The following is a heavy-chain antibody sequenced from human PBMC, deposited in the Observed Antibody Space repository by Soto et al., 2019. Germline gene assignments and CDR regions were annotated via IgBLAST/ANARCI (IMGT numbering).Heavy chain of an antibody. CDR2: ISRSGSDI. J-gene: IGHJ6*02. CDR1: GFTFSDYS. V-gene: IGHV3-11*01. CDR3: ATVGYCSSTSCQTRYYYYGMDV. D-gene: IGHD2-2*03. Sequence: LRLSCAASGFTFSDYSMNWVRQAPGKGLEWVSYISRSGSDIYYADSVKRRFTISRDNAKNSLFLQMNSLRAEDTAVYYCATVGYCSSTSCQTRYYYYGMDVWGQGTTVTVSS.